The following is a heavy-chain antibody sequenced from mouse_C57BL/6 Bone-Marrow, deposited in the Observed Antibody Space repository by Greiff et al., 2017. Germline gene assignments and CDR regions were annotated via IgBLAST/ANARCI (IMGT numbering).Heavy chain of an antibody. V-gene: IGHV3-6*01. CDR1: GYSITSGYY. Sequence: VQLKESGPGLVKPSQSLSLTCSVTGYSITSGYYWNWIRQFPGNKLEWMGYKSYDGSNNYNPSLKNRISITRDTSKNQFFLKLNSVTTEDTATYYCARDEGYGVGYWGQGTTLTVSS. CDR3: ARDEGYGVGY. J-gene: IGHJ2*01. D-gene: IGHD1-1*01. CDR2: KSYDGSN.